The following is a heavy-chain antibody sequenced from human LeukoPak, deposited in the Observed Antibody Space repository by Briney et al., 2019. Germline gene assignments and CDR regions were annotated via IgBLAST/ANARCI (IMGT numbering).Heavy chain of an antibody. J-gene: IGHJ6*02. CDR1: GFNVINYA. V-gene: IGHV3-30-3*01. CDR2: TVYDGSTK. D-gene: IGHD6-25*01. Sequence: PGKSLRLSWAASGFNVINYAIHSVRQAPGKGLEWVAVTVYDGSTKYYGESVKGRFTISRDNSKNRVHLQMDRLRPEDTAVYFCARVWAATDYYYYGMDVWGQGTTVTVSS. CDR3: ARVWAATDYYYYGMDV.